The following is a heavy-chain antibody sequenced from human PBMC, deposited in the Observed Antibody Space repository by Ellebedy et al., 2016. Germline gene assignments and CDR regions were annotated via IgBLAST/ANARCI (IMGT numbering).Heavy chain of an antibody. Sequence: SETLSLXCAVYAGSFSGYYWAWIRQPPGKALEWIGEILHSGTTNYNPSLKSRVSISIDTSRNQFSLKLISVTAADTAVYYCARGLRSGDRRFDPWGQGTLVTVSS. CDR3: ARGLRSGDRRFDP. D-gene: IGHD4-17*01. J-gene: IGHJ5*02. V-gene: IGHV4-34*01. CDR1: AGSFSGYY. CDR2: ILHSGTT.